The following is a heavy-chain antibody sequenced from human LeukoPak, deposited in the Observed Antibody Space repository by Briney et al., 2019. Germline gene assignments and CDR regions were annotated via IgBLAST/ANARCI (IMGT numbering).Heavy chain of an antibody. CDR3: AAHSGSPNNWFDP. CDR2: IVVGSGNT. J-gene: IGHJ5*02. Sequence: SVKVSCKASGFTFTSSAMQWVRQARGQRLEWIGWIVVGSGNTNYAQKFQERVTITRDMSTSTAYMELSSLRSEDTAVYYCAAHSGSPNNWFDPWGQGTLVTVSS. V-gene: IGHV1-58*02. D-gene: IGHD1-26*01. CDR1: GFTFTSSA.